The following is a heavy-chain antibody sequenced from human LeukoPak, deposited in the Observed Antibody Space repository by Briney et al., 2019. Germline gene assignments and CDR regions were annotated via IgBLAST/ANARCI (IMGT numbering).Heavy chain of an antibody. J-gene: IGHJ4*02. CDR2: ISGSGGSR. Sequence: GGSLRLSCATPGFTFRSYALGWVRQAPGKGLEWVSLISGSGGSRYYGDSVKGRFTISRDNSKNSVYLEMSSLSAGDTAVYYCAKGGEDSGYNSHFDSWGQGTLVIVSS. CDR3: AKGGEDSGYNSHFDS. D-gene: IGHD5-24*01. V-gene: IGHV3-23*01. CDR1: GFTFRSYA.